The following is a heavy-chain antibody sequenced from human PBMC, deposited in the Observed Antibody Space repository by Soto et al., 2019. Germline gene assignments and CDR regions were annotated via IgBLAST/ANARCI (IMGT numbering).Heavy chain of an antibody. D-gene: IGHD1-26*01. Sequence: PSETLSLTCAVSGYSISSGYYWGWLRQPPGKGLEWIGSIYHGGSTYYNPSLNSRVTLSVDTSKNQFSLKLSSVTAADTAVYYCARYPTRSYVFFDYWGQGTLVTVSS. CDR1: GYSISSGYY. CDR2: IYHGGST. CDR3: ARYPTRSYVFFDY. V-gene: IGHV4-38-2*01. J-gene: IGHJ4*02.